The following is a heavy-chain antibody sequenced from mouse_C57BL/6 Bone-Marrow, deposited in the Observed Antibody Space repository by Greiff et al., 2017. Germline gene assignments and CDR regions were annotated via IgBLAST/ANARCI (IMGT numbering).Heavy chain of an antibody. V-gene: IGHV1-54*01. CDR1: GYAFTNYL. CDR2: INPGSGGT. Sequence: VQLQQSGAELVRPGTSVKVSCKASGYAFTNYLIEWVKQRPGQGLEWIGVINPGSGGTNYNEKFKGKATLTADKSSSTAYMQRSSLTSEDSAVYFCARRWAYWGQGTLVTVSA. J-gene: IGHJ3*01. CDR3: ARRWAY. D-gene: IGHD1-1*02.